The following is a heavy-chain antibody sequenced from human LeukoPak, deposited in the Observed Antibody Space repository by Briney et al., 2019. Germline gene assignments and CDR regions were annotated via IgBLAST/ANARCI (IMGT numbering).Heavy chain of an antibody. Sequence: GESLTLSWAGSGFSFTNPWMSRVRQTPGKGLEGVGRIKSKTDGGTTDYAAPVKGRFTISREDSKNTLYLHMSSLKTEDTAVYYCNTDLSYYDSSGFPYWGQGTLVTVSS. CDR3: NTDLSYYDSSGFPY. CDR2: IKSKTDGGTT. J-gene: IGHJ4*02. D-gene: IGHD3-22*01. V-gene: IGHV3-15*01. CDR1: GFSFTNPW.